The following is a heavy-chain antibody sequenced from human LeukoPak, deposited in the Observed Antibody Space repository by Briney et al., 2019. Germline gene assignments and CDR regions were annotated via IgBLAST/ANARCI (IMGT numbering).Heavy chain of an antibody. J-gene: IGHJ4*02. D-gene: IGHD6-13*01. CDR1: VGSIRSDNYY. CDR2: IYYSGST. CDR3: ASQRAYTSSWYFDF. Sequence: KTSETLSLTCTVSVGSIRSDNYYWGWIRQPPGKGLEWIGSIYYSGSTYYDPSLKSRVTISVDTSKNQFSLKLNSVTAADTAVYYCASQRAYTSSWYFDFWGQGTLVTVSS. V-gene: IGHV4-39*07.